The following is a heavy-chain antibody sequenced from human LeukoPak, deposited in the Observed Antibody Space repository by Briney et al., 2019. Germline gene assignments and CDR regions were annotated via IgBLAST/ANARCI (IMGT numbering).Heavy chain of an antibody. CDR3: ARSPFYYFDY. CDR2: IHPGDSDT. CDR1: GYSFTNYW. Sequence: GESLKISCKGSGYSFTNYWIGWVRQMPGKGLEWMGIIHPGDSDTRYSPTFQGQVTISIDKSISTAYLQWSSLKASDTAMYYCARSPFYYFDYWGQGTLVSVP. V-gene: IGHV5-51*01. D-gene: IGHD2-8*01. J-gene: IGHJ4*02.